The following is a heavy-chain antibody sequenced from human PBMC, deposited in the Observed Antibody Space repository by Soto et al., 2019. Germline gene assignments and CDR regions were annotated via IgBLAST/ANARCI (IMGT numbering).Heavy chain of an antibody. J-gene: IGHJ4*02. CDR3: AKTHNSGYYFWAY. CDR1: GFTFSSYA. D-gene: IGHD3-22*01. Sequence: PGGSLRLSCAASGFTFSSYAMSWVRQAPGKGLEWVSGISAGGGSPYYGDSVKGRFTISRDNSKNTLYLQMNRLRAEDTAVYYCAKTHNSGYYFWAYWGQGTLVTVSS. V-gene: IGHV3-23*01. CDR2: ISAGGGSP.